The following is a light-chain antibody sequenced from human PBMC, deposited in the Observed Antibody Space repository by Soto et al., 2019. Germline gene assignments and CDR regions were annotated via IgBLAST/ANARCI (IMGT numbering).Light chain of an antibody. Sequence: QSALTQPASVSGSPGQSITISCTGTSTDVGGYYNYVSWYQQHPGKAPQLIIYDVSNRPSGVSDRFSGSKSGSTASLTISGLRAEDEAYYYCSSYTSSSTHVFGTGTKVTVL. CDR1: STDVGGYYNY. J-gene: IGLJ1*01. CDR2: DVS. V-gene: IGLV2-14*03. CDR3: SSYTSSSTHV.